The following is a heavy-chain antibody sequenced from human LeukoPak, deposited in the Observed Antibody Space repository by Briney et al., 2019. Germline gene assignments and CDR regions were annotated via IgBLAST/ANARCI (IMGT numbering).Heavy chain of an antibody. CDR1: GFTFSSYG. J-gene: IGHJ4*02. CDR2: IWYDGSNK. D-gene: IGHD1-20*01. Sequence: GRSLRLSCAASGFTFSSYGMHWVRQAPGKGLEWVAVIWYDGSNKYYADSVKGRFTISRDNPKNRLFLQMNSLRAEDTAVYYCARRIIGTSPDYWGQGTLVTVSP. V-gene: IGHV3-33*01. CDR3: ARRIIGTSPDY.